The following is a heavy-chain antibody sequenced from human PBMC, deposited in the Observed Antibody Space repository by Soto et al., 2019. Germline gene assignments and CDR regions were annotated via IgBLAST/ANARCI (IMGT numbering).Heavy chain of an antibody. J-gene: IGHJ3*02. Sequence: SETLSLTCTVSGGSVSSGTYYWIWIRQPPGKGLEWIGYIYYSGSTNYNPSLKSRVTISVDTSKNQFSLKLSSVTAADTAVYYCASSWATPAQYPRGTDYDSSGYYVPFAFDIWGQGTMVTVSS. CDR1: GGSVSSGTYY. CDR2: IYYSGST. CDR3: ASSWATPAQYPRGTDYDSSGYYVPFAFDI. D-gene: IGHD3-22*01. V-gene: IGHV4-61*01.